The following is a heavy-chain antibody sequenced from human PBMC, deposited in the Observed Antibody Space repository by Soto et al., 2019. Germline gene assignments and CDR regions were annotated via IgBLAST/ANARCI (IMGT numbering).Heavy chain of an antibody. CDR1: GFTFGDYA. Sequence: GGSLRLSCTTSGFTFGDYAMSWFRQAPGKGLEWVGFVRREVYGATTEYAASVEGRFTISRDGSKSIGYLQMSSLQTDDTGVYYCTRGDAGDYWGQGTLVTVSS. CDR2: VRREVYGATT. V-gene: IGHV3-49*01. CDR3: TRGDAGDY. J-gene: IGHJ4*02.